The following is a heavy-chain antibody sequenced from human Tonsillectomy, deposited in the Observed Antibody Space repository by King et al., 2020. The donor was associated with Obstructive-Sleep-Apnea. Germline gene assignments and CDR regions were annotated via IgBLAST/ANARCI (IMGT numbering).Heavy chain of an antibody. CDR2: IGPSGGNI. CDR3: ARXEDXXVXXAAXDXXXXXXY. V-gene: IGHV3-11*01. J-gene: IGHJ4*02. Sequence: VQLVESGGGLVKPGGSLRLSCAASGFTFSDYYMNWIRQAPGKGPEWISYIGPSGGNIHYSDSVKGRFTISRDNAENLLSLQMNNLRAEDTAVYYCARXEDXXVXXAAXDXXXXXXYXXQGTLVTVSS. D-gene: IGHD2-15*01. CDR1: GFTFSDYY.